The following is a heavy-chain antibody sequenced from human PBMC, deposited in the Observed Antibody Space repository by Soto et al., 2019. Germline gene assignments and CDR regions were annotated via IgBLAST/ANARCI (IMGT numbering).Heavy chain of an antibody. Sequence: GGSLRLSCAASGFSFSSYGMFWVRQAPGKGLEWVAVISYDGSNVYYADSVKGRFTISRDNSKNTLYLHMSSLNPEDTAVYYCAKLRHDTGVDCYYYGIDFSGPGTSLTVS. D-gene: IGHD3-3*01. CDR1: GFSFSSYG. CDR2: ISYDGSNV. V-gene: IGHV3-30*18. CDR3: AKLRHDTGVDCYYYGIDF. J-gene: IGHJ6*02.